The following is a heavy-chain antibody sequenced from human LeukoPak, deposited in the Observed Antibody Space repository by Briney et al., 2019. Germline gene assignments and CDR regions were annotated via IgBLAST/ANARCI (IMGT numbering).Heavy chain of an antibody. CDR1: GFTFSSNW. CDR3: ARDLPRDYGDYTDRDFEYFQH. J-gene: IGHJ1*01. D-gene: IGHD4-17*01. V-gene: IGHV3-7*01. Sequence: PAGTLRFSCAASGFTFSSNWMSWVRQAPGKGRKGVANIKQDGSEKYYVDSVKGSITISRDNAKNSLYLQMHSLRAEDTAVYYCARDLPRDYGDYTDRDFEYFQHWGQGTLVTVSA. CDR2: IKQDGSEK.